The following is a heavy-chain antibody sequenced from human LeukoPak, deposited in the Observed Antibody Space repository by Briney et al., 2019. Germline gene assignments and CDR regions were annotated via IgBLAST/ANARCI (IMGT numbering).Heavy chain of an antibody. CDR1: GFTFSSSS. CDR3: ARPAGGYYDSSGYPIDY. J-gene: IGHJ4*02. CDR2: ISSGSTYI. D-gene: IGHD3-22*01. Sequence: GGSLRLSCAASGFTFSSSSMNWARQAPGKGLEWVSSISSGSTYIYYADSVKGRFTISRDNAKNSLYLQMNSLRAEDTAVYYCARPAGGYYDSSGYPIDYWGQGTLVTVSS. V-gene: IGHV3-21*01.